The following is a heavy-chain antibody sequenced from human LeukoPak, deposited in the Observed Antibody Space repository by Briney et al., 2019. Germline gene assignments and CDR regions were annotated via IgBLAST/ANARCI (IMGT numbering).Heavy chain of an antibody. V-gene: IGHV4-39*01. CDR2: IYYSGST. CDR1: GGSISSSSYY. D-gene: IGHD3-22*01. J-gene: IGHJ4*02. Sequence: SETLSLTCTVSGGSISSSSYYWGWIRQPPGKGLEWIGSIYYSGSTYYNPSLKSRVTISVDTSKNQFSLKPSSVTAADTAVYYCARQLWYYYDSSGYYPIDYWGQGTLVTVSS. CDR3: ARQLWYYYDSSGYYPIDY.